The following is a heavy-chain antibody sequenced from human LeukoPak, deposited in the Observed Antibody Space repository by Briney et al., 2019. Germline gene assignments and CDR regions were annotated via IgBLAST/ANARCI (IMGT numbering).Heavy chain of an antibody. CDR1: GGSISSSNW. CDR3: ARVAALSHSSFDY. D-gene: IGHD3-22*01. CDR2: IYHSGST. V-gene: IGHV4-4*02. Sequence: PSGTLSLTRAVSGGSISSSNWWSWVRQPPGKGLEWIGEIYHSGSTNYNPSLKSRVTISVDTSKNQFSLKLSSVTAADTAVYYCARVAALSHSSFDYWGQGTLVTVSS. J-gene: IGHJ4*02.